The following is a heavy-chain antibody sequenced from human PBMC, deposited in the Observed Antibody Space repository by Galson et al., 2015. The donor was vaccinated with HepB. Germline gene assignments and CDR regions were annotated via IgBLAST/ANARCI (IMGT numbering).Heavy chain of an antibody. CDR1: GFTFSSYA. D-gene: IGHD1-1*01. CDR2: ISGSGGST. CDR3: AKGGTRRGGGMDV. J-gene: IGHJ6*02. V-gene: IGHV3-23*01. Sequence: SLRLSCAASGFTFSSYAMSWVRQAPGKGLEWVSAISGSGGSTYYADSVKGRFTISRDNSKNTLYLQMNSLRAEDTAVYYCAKGGTRRGGGMDVWGQGTTVTVSS.